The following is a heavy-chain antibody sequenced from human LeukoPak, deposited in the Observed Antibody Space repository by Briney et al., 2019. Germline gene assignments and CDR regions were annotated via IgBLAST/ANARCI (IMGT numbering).Heavy chain of an antibody. D-gene: IGHD3-22*01. CDR2: ISAYKGNT. J-gene: IGHJ4*02. Sequence: ASVKVSCKASGYTFSTYGISWVRQAPGQGLEWMGWISAYKGNTYYAQKLQGRVTMTRDTSISTAYMELSRLRSDDTAVYFCARRCDTSSYYTYYFDYWGQGTLVTVSS. CDR3: ARRCDTSSYYTYYFDY. CDR1: GYTFSTYG. V-gene: IGHV1-18*01.